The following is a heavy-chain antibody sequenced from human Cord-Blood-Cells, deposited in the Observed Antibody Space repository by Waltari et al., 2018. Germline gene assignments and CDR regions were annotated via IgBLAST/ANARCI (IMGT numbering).Heavy chain of an antibody. CDR1: GLPFSSYW. CDR3: ASLSLRPVTDY. J-gene: IGHJ4*02. V-gene: IGHV3-74*01. CDR2: INRDGSST. D-gene: IGHD2-21*02. Sequence: EVQLVESGGGVVQPGGSLIPSCAASGLPFSSYWLHWVRQAPGKGLVWVSRINRDGSSTSYADSVKGRFTISRDNAKNTLYLQMNSLRAEDTAVYYCASLSLRPVTDYWGQGTLVTVSS.